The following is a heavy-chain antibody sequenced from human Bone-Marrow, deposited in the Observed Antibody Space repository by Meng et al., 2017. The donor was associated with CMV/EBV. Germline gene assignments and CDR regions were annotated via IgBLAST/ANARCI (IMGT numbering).Heavy chain of an antibody. Sequence: ASVKVSCKTSGYRFSDYFLHWVRQAPGQGPEWMGWINPNSGDTKYAQRFQGRVSMTRDASISTIYMELSSLTSDDTAVYYCAKDGAFCGGDCYFDWGQGTRVTGSS. CDR2: INPNSGDT. J-gene: IGHJ4*02. CDR3: AKDGAFCGGDCYFD. D-gene: IGHD2-21*01. CDR1: GYRFSDYF. V-gene: IGHV1-2*02.